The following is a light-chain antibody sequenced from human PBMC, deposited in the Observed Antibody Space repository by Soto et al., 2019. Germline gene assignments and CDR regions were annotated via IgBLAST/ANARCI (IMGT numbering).Light chain of an antibody. CDR1: QGISSY. V-gene: IGKV1-8*01. Sequence: AIRMTQSPSSLSASTGDRVTITCRASQGISSYLAWYQQKPGKAPKLLIYAAYTLQSGVQSRFSGSGSGTDFTLTIRCLQSEDFATYYCKQYYSYPITFGQGTRVEIK. CDR3: KQYYSYPIT. CDR2: AAY. J-gene: IGKJ5*01.